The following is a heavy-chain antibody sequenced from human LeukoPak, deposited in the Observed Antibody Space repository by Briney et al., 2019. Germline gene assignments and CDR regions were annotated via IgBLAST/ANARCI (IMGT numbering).Heavy chain of an antibody. CDR2: IYYSGSS. J-gene: IGHJ6*03. CDR1: GGSISSYY. D-gene: IGHD2-2*01. CDR3: ARGHRGSLPATMKYYMDV. V-gene: IGHV4-59*01. Sequence: KTSETLSLTCAVSGGSISSYYWHWIRQPPGKGLEWIGYIYYSGSSNYNPSLKNRVTISVATSKNQFSLKLSSVTAADTAVYYCARGHRGSLPATMKYYMDVWGKGTTVTVSS.